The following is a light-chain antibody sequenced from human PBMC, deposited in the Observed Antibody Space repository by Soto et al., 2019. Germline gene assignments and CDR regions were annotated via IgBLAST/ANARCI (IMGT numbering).Light chain of an antibody. CDR3: QQLNTYPQIT. Sequence: DIQLTQSPSFLSASVGDRVTITCRASQGISSYLAWYQQKAGKAPKLLIYTASTLQSGVPSRFSGSGSGTEFTLKISNLQPEDFGTYYCQQLNTYPQITFGQGTRLEIK. CDR1: QGISSY. V-gene: IGKV1-9*01. J-gene: IGKJ5*01. CDR2: TAS.